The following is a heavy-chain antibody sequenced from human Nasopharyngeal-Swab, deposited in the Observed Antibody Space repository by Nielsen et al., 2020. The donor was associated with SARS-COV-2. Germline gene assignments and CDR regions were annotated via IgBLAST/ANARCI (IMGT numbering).Heavy chain of an antibody. CDR3: ARDSWATVVNPVGY. D-gene: IGHD4-23*01. Sequence: GESLKISCAASGFTFSDYYMSWIRQAPGKGLEWVSYISSSGSTIYYAESVKGRFTISRDNAKNSLYLQMNSLRAEDTAVYYCARDSWATVVNPVGYWGQGTLVTVSS. J-gene: IGHJ4*02. CDR2: ISSSGSTI. V-gene: IGHV3-11*01. CDR1: GFTFSDYY.